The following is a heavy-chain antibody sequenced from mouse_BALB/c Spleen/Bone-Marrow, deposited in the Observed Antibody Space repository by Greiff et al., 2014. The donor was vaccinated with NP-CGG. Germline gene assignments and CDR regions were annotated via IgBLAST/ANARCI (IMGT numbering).Heavy chain of an antibody. V-gene: IGHV7-3*02. CDR3: ASLLTFYAMDY. Sequence: EVKLQESGGGLVQPGGSLRLSCATSGFTFTDYFMTWVSQPPGKALEWLGFIRNKANGYTTDYSASVKGRFTISRDNSQSILYRQMNTLTAEYSATYYCASLLTFYAMDYWGQGTSVTVSS. D-gene: IGHD4-1*01. J-gene: IGHJ4*01. CDR1: GFTFTDYF. CDR2: IRNKANGYTT.